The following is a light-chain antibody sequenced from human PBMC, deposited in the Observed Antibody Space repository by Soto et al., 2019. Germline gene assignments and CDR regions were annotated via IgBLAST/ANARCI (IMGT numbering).Light chain of an antibody. J-gene: IGKJ5*01. Sequence: EIVLTQSPGTLSVSPGDTVTLSCRARQTVSRNLAWYQQKPGQAPRLLIYGASTRATGIPDRFSGSGSGTDFTLTISRLEPEDFAVYYCQQFGSSLTFGQGTRLEIK. V-gene: IGKV3-20*01. CDR1: QTVSRN. CDR2: GAS. CDR3: QQFGSSLT.